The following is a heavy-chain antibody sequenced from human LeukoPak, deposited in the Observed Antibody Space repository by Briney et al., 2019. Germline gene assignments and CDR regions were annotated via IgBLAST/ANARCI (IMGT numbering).Heavy chain of an antibody. CDR3: ATGNWYCGGDCYSGFDY. CDR1: GYTVSSNY. CDR2: IYSGGST. D-gene: IGHD2-21*02. J-gene: IGHJ4*02. V-gene: IGHV3-53*01. Sequence: GGSLRLSCAASGYTVSSNYMSWVRQAPGKGLKRVSVIYSGGSTYYADSVKGRFTISRDNSKNTLYLQMNSLRAEDTAVYYCATGNWYCGGDCYSGFDYWGQGTLVTVSS.